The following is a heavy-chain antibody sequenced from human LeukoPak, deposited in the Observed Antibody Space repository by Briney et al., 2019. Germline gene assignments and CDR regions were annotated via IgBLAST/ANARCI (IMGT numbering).Heavy chain of an antibody. CDR2: INHSGST. V-gene: IGHV4-34*01. D-gene: IGHD6-13*01. CDR3: ARDPAAGATHFDY. J-gene: IGHJ4*02. Sequence: SERLSLTCAVYGGSFSGYYWSWIRQPPGKGLEWIGEINHSGSTYYNPSLKSRVTISVDMSKNQFSLKLSSVTAADTAVYYCARDPAAGATHFDYWGQGTLVTVSS. CDR1: GGSFSGYY.